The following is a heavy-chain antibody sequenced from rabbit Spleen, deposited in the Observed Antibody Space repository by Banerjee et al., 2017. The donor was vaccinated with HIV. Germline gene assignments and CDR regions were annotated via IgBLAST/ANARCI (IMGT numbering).Heavy chain of an antibody. J-gene: IGHJ4*01. CDR2: IYIGSSGST. V-gene: IGHV1S40*01. CDR3: ARGFYTYDDYADFYGYYFNL. Sequence: QSLEESGGDLVKPGASLTLTCTASGFSFSSSYYMCWVRQAPGKGLEWIACIYIGSSGSTYYANWAKGRFTISKTSSTTVTLQMTSLTAADTATYFCARGFYTYDDYADFYGYYFNLWGPGTLVTVS. D-gene: IGHD2-1*01. CDR1: GFSFSSSYY.